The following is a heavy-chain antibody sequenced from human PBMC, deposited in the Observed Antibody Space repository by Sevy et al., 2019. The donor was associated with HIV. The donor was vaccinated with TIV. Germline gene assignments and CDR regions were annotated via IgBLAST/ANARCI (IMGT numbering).Heavy chain of an antibody. CDR2: IEPDGTEK. V-gene: IGHV3-7*03. CDR3: VRVNSGSGVIIPNVYYGMDV. Sequence: GGSLRLSCVASGFTFSGHCMSWVRQAPGKGLEWVASIEPDGTEKYYVHSVKGRFTISRDNARDSLYLQMNSLRAEDTAVYYCVRVNSGSGVIIPNVYYGMDVWGQGTTVTVSS. J-gene: IGHJ6*02. D-gene: IGHD3-3*01. CDR1: GFTFSGHC.